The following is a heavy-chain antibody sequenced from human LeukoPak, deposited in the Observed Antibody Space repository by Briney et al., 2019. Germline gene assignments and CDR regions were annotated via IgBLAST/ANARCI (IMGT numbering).Heavy chain of an antibody. CDR1: GYTFTSYG. J-gene: IGHJ3*02. CDR2: IIVYNGNT. V-gene: IGHV1-18*01. D-gene: IGHD6-19*01. CDR3: ARAGVVGWQWLVSEPCSFDI. Sequence: ASVKVSCKASGYTFTSYGISWLGQAPGQGLGWLGWIIVYNGNTKYAQRIQGRVTMTTHTSTRTAYMELKCLRSDATAGHFCARAGVVGWQWLVSEPCSFDIWGQGKMVTVSS.